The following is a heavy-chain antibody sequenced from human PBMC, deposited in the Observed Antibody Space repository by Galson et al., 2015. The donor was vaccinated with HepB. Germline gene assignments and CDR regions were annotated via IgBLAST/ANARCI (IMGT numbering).Heavy chain of an antibody. CDR2: IYPGDSDT. J-gene: IGHJ6*02. CDR3: ARHKSYYDILTGSYYYYGMDV. V-gene: IGHV5-51*01. Sequence: QSGAEVKKPGESLTISCKGSGYSFTSYWIGWVRQMPGKGLEWMGIIYPGDSDTRYSPSFQGQVTISADKSISTAYLQWSSLKASDTAMYYCARHKSYYDILTGSYYYYGMDVWGQGTTVTVSS. CDR1: GYSFTSYW. D-gene: IGHD3-9*01.